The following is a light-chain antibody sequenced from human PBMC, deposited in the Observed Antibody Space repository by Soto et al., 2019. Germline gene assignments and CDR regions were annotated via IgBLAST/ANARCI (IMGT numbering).Light chain of an antibody. Sequence: QSARTHPRSVSGSPGQSVTISCTGTSRDVGCYNYVSWSHQHPGKAPTVMIYDVSKRPSGVPDRFSGSKSGNTASLPISGIQAEDEADYCCCSDAGSYTWVFGGGTKLNVL. CDR1: SRDVGCYNY. CDR3: CSDAGSYTWV. V-gene: IGLV2-11*01. CDR2: DVS. J-gene: IGLJ3*02.